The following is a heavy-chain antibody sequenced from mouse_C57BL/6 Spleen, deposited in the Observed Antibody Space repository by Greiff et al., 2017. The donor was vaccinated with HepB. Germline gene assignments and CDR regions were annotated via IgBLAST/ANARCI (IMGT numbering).Heavy chain of an antibody. CDR2: IDPETGGT. CDR1: GYTFTDYE. CDR3: TRDGSLYYFDY. J-gene: IGHJ2*01. Sequence: LVESGAELVRPGASVTLSCKASGYTFTDYEMHWVKQTPVHGLEWIGAIDPETGGTAYNQKFKGKAILTADKSSSTAYMELRSLTSEDSAVYYCTRDGSLYYFDYWGQGTTLTVSS. V-gene: IGHV1-15*01. D-gene: IGHD2-3*01.